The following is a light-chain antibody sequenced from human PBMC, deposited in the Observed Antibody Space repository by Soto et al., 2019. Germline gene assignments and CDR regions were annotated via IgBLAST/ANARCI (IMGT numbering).Light chain of an antibody. CDR1: QGISNY. J-gene: IGKJ1*01. Sequence: LQMTQSTSSLSTSVGSRVTLTCRASQGISNYLAWYQQKPGKVPKLLIYAASTLQSGVPSRFSGSGSGKDFTITISSLQNEDVENYYCQKYNSAPWTFGQGTKVDIK. V-gene: IGKV1-27*01. CDR2: AAS. CDR3: QKYNSAPWT.